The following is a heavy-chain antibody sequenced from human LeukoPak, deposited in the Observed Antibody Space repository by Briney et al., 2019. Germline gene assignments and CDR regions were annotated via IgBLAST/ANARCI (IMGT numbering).Heavy chain of an antibody. J-gene: IGHJ4*02. CDR3: ARDPSRYCSGGSCYADY. CDR1: GFTFSSYS. D-gene: IGHD2-15*01. Sequence: GGSLRLSCAASGFTFSSYSMNWVRQAAGKGLEWVSSISSSSSYIYYADSVKGRFTISRDNAKNSLYLQMNSLRAEDTAVYYCARDPSRYCSGGSCYADYWGQGTLVTVSS. CDR2: ISSSSSYI. V-gene: IGHV3-21*01.